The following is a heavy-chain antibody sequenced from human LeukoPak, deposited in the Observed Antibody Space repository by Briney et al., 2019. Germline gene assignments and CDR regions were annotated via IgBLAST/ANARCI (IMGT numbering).Heavy chain of an antibody. CDR2: IIPIFGTA. CDR3: ARSSNYYYYMDV. Sequence: GASVKVSCKASGGTFSSYAISWVRQAPGQGLEWMGGIIPIFGTANYAQKFQGRVTITADESTSTAYMELSSLRSEDTAVYYCARSSNYYYYMDVWGKGTTVTVSS. V-gene: IGHV1-69*13. D-gene: IGHD4-11*01. J-gene: IGHJ6*03. CDR1: GGTFSSYA.